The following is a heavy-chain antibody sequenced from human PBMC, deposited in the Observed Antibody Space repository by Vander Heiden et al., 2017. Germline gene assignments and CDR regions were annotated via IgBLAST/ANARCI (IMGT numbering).Heavy chain of an antibody. CDR2: ISAYNG. J-gene: IGHJ4*02. V-gene: IGHV1-18*01. CDR1: GYTVTSYG. CDR3: ARVTWYSSGWYGSRYFDY. D-gene: IGHD6-19*01. Sequence: QVQLVQSGAEVKKPGASVKVSCKASGYTVTSYGISWVRQAPGQGLEWMGWISAYNGNTSTSTAYMELRSLRSDDTAVYYCARVTWYSSGWYGSRYFDYWGQGTLVTVSS.